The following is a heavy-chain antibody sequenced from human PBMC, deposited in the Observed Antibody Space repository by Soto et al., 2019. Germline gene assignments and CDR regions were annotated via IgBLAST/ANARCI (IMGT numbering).Heavy chain of an antibody. CDR2: IYYSGST. V-gene: IGHV4-59*08. Sequence: SETLSLTCTVSGGSISSYYWSWIRQPPGKGLEWIGYIYYSGSTNYNPSLKSRVTISVDTSKNQFSLKLSSVTAADTAVYYCARRTGHRQEDCSSTSCYAGLVAFDIWGQGTMVTVSS. CDR3: ARRTGHRQEDCSSTSCYAGLVAFDI. J-gene: IGHJ3*02. D-gene: IGHD2-2*01. CDR1: GGSISSYY.